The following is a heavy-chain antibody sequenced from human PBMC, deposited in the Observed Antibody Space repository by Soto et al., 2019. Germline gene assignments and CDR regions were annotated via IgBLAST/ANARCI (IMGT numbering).Heavy chain of an antibody. CDR2: ISTYSGNT. V-gene: IGHV1-18*01. CDR1: GYTFTSNG. D-gene: IGHD3-22*01. J-gene: IGHJ4*02. Sequence: ASVKVSCKASGYTFTSNGISWVRQAPGQGLEWMGWISTYSGNTNYAQNLQGRVTMTTDTSTSTAYMELRSLRSDDTALYYCAKDNGDSSGYYLLGYFDYWGQGTLVTVSS. CDR3: AKDNGDSSGYYLLGYFDY.